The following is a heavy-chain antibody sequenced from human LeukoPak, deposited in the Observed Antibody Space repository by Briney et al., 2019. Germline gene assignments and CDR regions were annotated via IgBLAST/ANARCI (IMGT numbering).Heavy chain of an antibody. CDR3: AKIDRQYCSRSSCYALDY. J-gene: IGHJ4*02. V-gene: IGHV5-51*01. Sequence: GESLKISCKGSGYSFTNNWIGWVRQMPGKGLEWMGIIYPGDSDTRYSPSFQGQVTISVDKSISTAYLQWSSLKASDTAIYYCAKIDRQYCSRSSCYALDYWGQGTQVTVSS. D-gene: IGHD2-2*01. CDR2: IYPGDSDT. CDR1: GYSFTNNW.